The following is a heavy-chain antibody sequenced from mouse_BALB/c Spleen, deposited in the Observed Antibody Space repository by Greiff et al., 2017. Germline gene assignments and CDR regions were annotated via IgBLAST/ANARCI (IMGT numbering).Heavy chain of an antibody. CDR1: GFTFSNYW. CDR2: IRLKSNNYAT. J-gene: IGHJ4*01. V-gene: IGHV6-6*02. CDR3: TPLVIIGSYAMDY. Sequence: EVKLVESGGGLVQPGGSMKLSCVASGFTFSNYWMNWVRQSPEKGLEWVAEIRLKSNNYATHYAESVKGRFTISRDDSKSSVYLQMNNLRAEDTGIYYCTPLVIIGSYAMDYWGQGTSVTVSS. D-gene: IGHD2-14*01.